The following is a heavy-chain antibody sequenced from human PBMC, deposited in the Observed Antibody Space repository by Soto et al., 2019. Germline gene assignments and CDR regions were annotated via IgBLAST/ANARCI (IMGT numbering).Heavy chain of an antibody. J-gene: IGHJ4*02. D-gene: IGHD6-19*01. V-gene: IGHV4-59*01. CDR3: ARSVAVPGAHIDY. CDR1: GGSIRCSY. CDR2: VYYTGST. Sequence: LXLTCSVSGGSIRCSYWSWIRQSPGKGLEWLGYVYYTGSTNYSPSLRSRVSISVDTSKNEFSLRLSSVTAADTAVYFCARSVAVPGAHIDYWGQGTQVTVSS.